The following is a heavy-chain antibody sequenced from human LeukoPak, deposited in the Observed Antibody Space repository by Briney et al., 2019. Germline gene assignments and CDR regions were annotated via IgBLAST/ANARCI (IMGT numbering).Heavy chain of an antibody. J-gene: IGHJ4*02. D-gene: IGHD5-18*01. CDR2: INTNTGNP. V-gene: IGHV7-4-1*02. CDR3: GRDPKLGIRGYTYGYIDF. Sequence: GASVKVSCKASGYIFTTYAITWVRQAPGQGLEWMGWINTNTGNPTYAQGFFTGRYAFSLDTSVNTAYLQITGLKADDTAVYYCGRDPKLGIRGYTYGYIDFWGQGTLVTVAS. CDR1: GYIFTTYA.